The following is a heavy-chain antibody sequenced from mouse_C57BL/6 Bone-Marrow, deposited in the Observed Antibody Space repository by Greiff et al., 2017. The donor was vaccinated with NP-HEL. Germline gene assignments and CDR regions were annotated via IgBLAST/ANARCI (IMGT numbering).Heavy chain of an antibody. D-gene: IGHD2-1*01. J-gene: IGHJ3*01. CDR1: GYTFTSYW. V-gene: IGHV1-55*01. Sequence: QVQLKQPGAELVKPGASVKMSCKASGYTFTSYWITWVKQRPGQGLEWIGDIYPGSGSTNYNEKFKSKATLTVDTSSSTAYMQLSSLTSEDSAVYYCARRGIYYGNYEFAYWGQGTLVTVSA. CDR3: ARRGIYYGNYEFAY. CDR2: IYPGSGST.